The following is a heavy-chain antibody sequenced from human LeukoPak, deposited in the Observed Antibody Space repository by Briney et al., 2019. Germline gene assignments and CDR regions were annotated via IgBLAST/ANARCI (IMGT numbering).Heavy chain of an antibody. V-gene: IGHV3-48*04. CDR1: GFTFSDFS. D-gene: IGHD5-12*01. CDR3: ARDPGSGYEEHFDY. J-gene: IGHJ4*02. Sequence: PGGSLRLSCVASGFTFSDFSLNWVRQAPGKGLEWISYIGSAIYYADSVKGRFTISRDNAKNSLYLQMNSLRAEDTAVYYCARDPGSGYEEHFDYWGQGTLVTVSS. CDR2: IGSAI.